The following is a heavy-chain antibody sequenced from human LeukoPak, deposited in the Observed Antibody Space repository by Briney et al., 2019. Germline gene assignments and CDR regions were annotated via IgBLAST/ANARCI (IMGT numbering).Heavy chain of an antibody. CDR1: GGSISSISYY. CDR3: ARAAVTTTYFDF. J-gene: IGHJ4*02. V-gene: IGHV4-61*02. Sequence: SQTLSLTCTVSGGSISSISYYWSWIRQPAGTGLEWIGRIYTSGSTNYNPSLKSRVTISVDTSKNQFSLRLSSVTAADSALYYCARAAVTTTYFDFWGQGTLVTVSS. D-gene: IGHD4-17*01. CDR2: IYTSGST.